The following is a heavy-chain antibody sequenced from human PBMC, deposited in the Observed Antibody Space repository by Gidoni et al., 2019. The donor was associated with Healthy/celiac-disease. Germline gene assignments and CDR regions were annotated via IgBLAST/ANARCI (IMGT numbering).Heavy chain of an antibody. J-gene: IGHJ4*02. V-gene: IGHV4-34*01. CDR2: INHSGST. D-gene: IGHD6-6*01. CDR3: ARGLTIAARDY. Sequence: QLQLQQWGAGLLTPSESLSLTSAVYGGSFSGYSWRWIRQPPGKGRECIGEINHSGSTNYNPSLKSRVTISVDTSKNQFALKLSSVTAADTAVYYCARGLTIAARDYWGQGTLVTVSS. CDR1: GGSFSGYS.